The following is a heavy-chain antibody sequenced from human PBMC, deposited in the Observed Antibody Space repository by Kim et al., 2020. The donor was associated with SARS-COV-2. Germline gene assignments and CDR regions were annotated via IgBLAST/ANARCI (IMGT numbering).Heavy chain of an antibody. CDR3: ASDRRYYYDSSGLDY. J-gene: IGHJ4*02. V-gene: IGHV3-66*01. D-gene: IGHD3-22*01. Sequence: DTLKGSFPISRAKSKNPLYLQMNSLRAEDTAVYYCASDRRYYYDSSGLDYWGQGTLVTVSS.